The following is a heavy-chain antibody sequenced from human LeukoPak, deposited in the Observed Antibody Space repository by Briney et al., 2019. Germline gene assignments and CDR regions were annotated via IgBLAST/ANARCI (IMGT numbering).Heavy chain of an antibody. CDR2: SNWDGANT. V-gene: IGHV3-9*01. Sequence: PGGSLRLSCAASGFSFDDYAMHWVRQAPGKGLEWVSGSNWDGANTGYADSVKGRFTISRDNARNSLYLQMDSLTVEDTALYYCAKDVHSCSGGNCHRDYYGLDVWGQGTTVTVSS. D-gene: IGHD2-15*01. CDR1: GFSFDDYA. J-gene: IGHJ6*02. CDR3: AKDVHSCSGGNCHRDYYGLDV.